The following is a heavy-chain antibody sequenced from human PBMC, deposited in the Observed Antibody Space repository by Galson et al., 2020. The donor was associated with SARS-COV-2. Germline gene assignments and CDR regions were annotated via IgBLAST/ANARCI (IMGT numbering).Heavy chain of an antibody. V-gene: IGHV4-34*01. D-gene: IGHD2-15*01. CDR1: GGFLSGYY. CDR2: INNSGST. J-gene: IGHJ4*02. CDR3: AREDRGSSSVGFDY. Sequence: PETLSLTCAAYGGFLSGYYWSWIRQPPGKGLEWNGEINNSGSTNYNPSPKSRVTISVDTSKNQFSLKLSSVTAADTAVYCCAREDRGSSSVGFDYWGQGTLVTVSS.